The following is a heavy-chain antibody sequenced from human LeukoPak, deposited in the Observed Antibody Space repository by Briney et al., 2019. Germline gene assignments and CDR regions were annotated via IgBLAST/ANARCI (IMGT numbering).Heavy chain of an antibody. CDR1: GFTLSNYW. V-gene: IGHV3-7*01. D-gene: IGHD1-26*01. J-gene: IGHJ6*03. CDR2: IREDGSEK. Sequence: GGSLRLSCAASGFTLSNYWMSWVRQAPGKGLEWVANIREDGSEKHYVDSVKGRFTISRDNAKNSLFLQMNSLRVEDTAVYYCARDELRGYMDVWGKGTTVTVSS. CDR3: ARDELRGYMDV.